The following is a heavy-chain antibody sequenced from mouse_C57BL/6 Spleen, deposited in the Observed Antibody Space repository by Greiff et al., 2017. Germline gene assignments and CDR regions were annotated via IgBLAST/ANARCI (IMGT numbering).Heavy chain of an antibody. CDR3: ARSRGWLLPFAY. CDR2: ILPGSGRT. D-gene: IGHD2-3*01. Sequence: VQLQQSGAELMKPGASVKLSCKATGYTFTGYWIEWVKQRPGHGLEWIGEILPGSGRTNYNEQFKGKATFTADTSSNTAYMQRSRLTTEDSAIYYCARSRGWLLPFAYWGQGTLVTVAA. CDR1: GYTFTGYW. V-gene: IGHV1-9*01. J-gene: IGHJ3*01.